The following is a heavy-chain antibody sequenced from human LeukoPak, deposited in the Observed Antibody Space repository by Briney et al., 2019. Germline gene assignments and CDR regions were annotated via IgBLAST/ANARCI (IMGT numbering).Heavy chain of an antibody. J-gene: IGHJ4*02. CDR2: ISGSGGST. D-gene: IGHD5-18*01. V-gene: IGHV3-23*01. CDR1: GFTFSSYE. CDR3: ANGQLWLRY. Sequence: GGSLRLSCAASGFTFSSYEMNWVRQAPGKGLEWVSAISGSGGSTYYADSVKGRFTISRDNSKNTLYLQMNSLRAEDTAVYYCANGQLWLRYWGQGTLVTVSS.